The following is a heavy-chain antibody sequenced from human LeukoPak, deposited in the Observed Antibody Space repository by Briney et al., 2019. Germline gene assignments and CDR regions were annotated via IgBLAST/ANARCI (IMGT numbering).Heavy chain of an antibody. Sequence: ASVKVSCKASGYTFTGYYMHWVRQAPGQGLEWMGWINPNSGGTNYAQKLQGRVTMTTDTSTSTAYMELRSLRSDDTAVYYCARDPGSSWSNFDYWGQGTLVTVSS. CDR2: INPNSGGT. D-gene: IGHD6-13*01. CDR3: ARDPGSSWSNFDY. J-gene: IGHJ4*02. CDR1: GYTFTGYY. V-gene: IGHV1-2*02.